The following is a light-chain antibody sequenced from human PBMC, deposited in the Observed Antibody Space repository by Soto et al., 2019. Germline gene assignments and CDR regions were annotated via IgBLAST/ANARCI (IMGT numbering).Light chain of an antibody. CDR2: DAS. CDR3: QQRGSWPAT. V-gene: IGKV3-11*01. J-gene: IGKJ1*01. Sequence: EIVLTQSPATLSLSPGERATLSCRASQSVSSYLAWYQQKPGQAPRLLIYDASNRATGIPARFSGSGSGTDFTLTISSLEPEDFAVYYCQQRGSWPATFGQGTKV. CDR1: QSVSSY.